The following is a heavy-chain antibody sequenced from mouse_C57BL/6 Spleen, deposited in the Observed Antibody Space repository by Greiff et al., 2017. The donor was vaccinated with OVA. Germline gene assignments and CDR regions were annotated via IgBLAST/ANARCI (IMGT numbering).Heavy chain of an antibody. D-gene: IGHD2-1*01. CDR2: IDRADSYK. J-gene: IGHJ2*01. V-gene: IGHV1-69*01. CDR1: GYTFTSYG. Sequence: QVQLQQPGAELVMPGASVKLSCKASGYTFTSYGMHWVKQRPGKGLEWIGEIDRADSYKKYNQKLKGKATLTVDKSSSTADMQISRLTSEDSAVYCCARCYGHCDYWGQGTTLTVSS. CDR3: ARCYGHCDY.